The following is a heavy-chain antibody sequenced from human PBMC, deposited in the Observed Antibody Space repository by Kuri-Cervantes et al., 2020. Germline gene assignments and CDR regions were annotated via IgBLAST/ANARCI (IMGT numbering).Heavy chain of an antibody. V-gene: IGHV1-18*01. Sequence: ASVKVSCKASGYTFTSYGISWVRQAPGQGLEWMGWISAYNGNTNYAQKLQGRVTMTTDTSTSTAYMELSSLRSDDTAVYYCARGPYSDSGYKKLGYYYYYYMDVWGTGTTVTVSS. CDR1: GYTFTSYG. J-gene: IGHJ6*03. D-gene: IGHD6-13*01. CDR2: ISAYNGNT. CDR3: ARGPYSDSGYKKLGYYYYYYMDV.